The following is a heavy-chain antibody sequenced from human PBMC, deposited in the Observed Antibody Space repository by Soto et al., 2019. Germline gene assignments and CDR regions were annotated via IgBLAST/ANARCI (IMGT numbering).Heavy chain of an antibody. Sequence: ASVKVSCKASGYTFTSYDINWVRQATGQGLEWMGWMNPNSGNTGYAQKFQGRVTMTRNTSISTAYMELSSLRSEDTAVYYCASSTGLRYFAWLLDAFDIWGEGTMVTVSS. CDR3: ASSTGLRYFAWLLDAFDI. J-gene: IGHJ3*02. CDR2: MNPNSGNT. V-gene: IGHV1-8*01. D-gene: IGHD3-9*01. CDR1: GYTFTSYD.